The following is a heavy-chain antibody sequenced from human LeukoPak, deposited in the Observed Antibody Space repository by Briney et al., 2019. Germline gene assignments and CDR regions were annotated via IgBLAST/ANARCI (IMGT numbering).Heavy chain of an antibody. CDR2: IKKKTDGGTT. CDR1: GFTFRNAW. V-gene: IGHV3-15*01. CDR3: SSSGWYSSGWYRYRDY. D-gene: IGHD6-19*01. J-gene: IGHJ4*02. Sequence: PGGSLRLSCAPSGFTFRNAWMSWFRQAPAKGLEGVGRIKKKTDGGTTDYAAPVKGRFTISRDDSKNTLYLQMNSLKTEDTAVYYCSSSGWYSSGWYRYRDYWGQGTLVTVSS.